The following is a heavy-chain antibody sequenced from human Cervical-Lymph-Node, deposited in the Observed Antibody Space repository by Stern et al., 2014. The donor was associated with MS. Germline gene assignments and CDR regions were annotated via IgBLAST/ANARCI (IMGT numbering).Heavy chain of an antibody. D-gene: IGHD6-19*01. Sequence: QVQLVESGGGVVQPGRSLRLSCAASGFTFSSYAMHWVRQAPGKGLEWVAVISYDGSTKYYADSVQGRFTISRDNSKNTLYLQMNSMRAEDTAVYYCARATLYSSGWYHRAYWGQGTLVTVSS. CDR3: ARATLYSSGWYHRAY. J-gene: IGHJ4*02. CDR2: ISYDGSTK. V-gene: IGHV3-30-3*01. CDR1: GFTFSSYA.